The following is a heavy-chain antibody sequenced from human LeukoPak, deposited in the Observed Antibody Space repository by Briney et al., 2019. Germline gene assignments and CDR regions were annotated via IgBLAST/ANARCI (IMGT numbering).Heavy chain of an antibody. J-gene: IGHJ4*02. CDR3: ARVWSLYYFDY. CDR1: GFTFSSYG. V-gene: IGHV3-33*01. CDR2: IWYDGSNK. D-gene: IGHD1-26*01. Sequence: GGSLRLSCAASGFTFSSYGMHWVRQAPGKGLEWVAVIWYDGSNKYYADSVKGRFTISRDNSKNTLYLQMNSLRAEDTAVYYCARVWSLYYFDYWGQGTLVTVSS.